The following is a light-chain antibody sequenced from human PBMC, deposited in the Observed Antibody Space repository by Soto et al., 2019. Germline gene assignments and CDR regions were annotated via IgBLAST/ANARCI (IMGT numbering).Light chain of an antibody. CDR2: DAS. V-gene: IGKV1-5*01. CDR1: QSISSW. Sequence: DIQMTQSLSTLSASVGDRVTITCRASQSISSWLAWYQQKPGKAPKLLIYDASSLESGVPSRFSGSGSGTEFTLTISSLQPDDFATYYCQQYNSHSKTFGQGTKVDIK. CDR3: QQYNSHSKT. J-gene: IGKJ1*01.